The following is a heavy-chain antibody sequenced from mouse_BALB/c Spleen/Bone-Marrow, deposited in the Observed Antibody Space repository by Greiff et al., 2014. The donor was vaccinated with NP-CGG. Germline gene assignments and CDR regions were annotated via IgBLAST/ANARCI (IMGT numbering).Heavy chain of an antibody. CDR1: GYTFTSYW. CDR2: IDPYDSET. Sequence: VQVVESGAELVRPGASVKLSCKASGYTFTSYWMSWVKQRPEQGLEWIGRIDPYDSETHYNQKFKDKAILTVDKSSSTAYMQLSSLTSEDSAVYYCARGRDYDVFSYWGQGTLVTVSA. V-gene: IGHV1-52*01. CDR3: ARGRDYDVFSY. J-gene: IGHJ3*01. D-gene: IGHD2-4*01.